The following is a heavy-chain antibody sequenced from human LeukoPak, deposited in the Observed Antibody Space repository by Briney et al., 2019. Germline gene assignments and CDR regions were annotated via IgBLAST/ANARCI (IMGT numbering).Heavy chain of an antibody. J-gene: IGHJ4*02. CDR3: ARDQVWGDYFDY. CDR2: IYTSGST. V-gene: IGHV4-61*02. CDR1: GGSISSGSYY. Sequence: SQTLSLTCTVSGGSISSGSYYWSWIRQPAGKGLEWIGRIYTSGSTNYNPSLKSRVTISVDTSKNQFSLKLSSVTAADTAVYYCARDQVWGDYFDYWGQGTLVTVSS. D-gene: IGHD3-16*01.